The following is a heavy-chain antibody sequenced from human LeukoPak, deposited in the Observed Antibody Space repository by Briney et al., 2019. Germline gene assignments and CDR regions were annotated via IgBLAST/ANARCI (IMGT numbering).Heavy chain of an antibody. D-gene: IGHD3-16*01. J-gene: IGHJ4*02. CDR1: GYSFSTYW. CDR2: INPADSDT. CDR3: ARLVGEEAGPENY. V-gene: IGHV5-51*01. Sequence: GESLKISCKASGYSFSTYWIGWVRQLPGKGLEWMGIINPADSDTRYSPSFQGQVTISADKSISTAYLQWSSLKASDTAMYYCARLVGEEAGPENYWGQGTLVTVSS.